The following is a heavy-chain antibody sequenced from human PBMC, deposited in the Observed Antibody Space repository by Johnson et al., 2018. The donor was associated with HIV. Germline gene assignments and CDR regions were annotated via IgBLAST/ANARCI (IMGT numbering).Heavy chain of an antibody. CDR2: IKQDGSEK. CDR3: ARHTGYDAFDI. Sequence: VHLVESGGGVVQPGRSLRLSCAASGFTFSSYWMSWVRQAPGKGLEWVANIKQDGSEKYYVDSVRGRFTISRDNAENSLYLQMNSLRAEDTAVYYCARHTGYDAFDIWGQGTMVTVSS. J-gene: IGHJ3*02. CDR1: GFTFSSYW. D-gene: IGHD2-21*01. V-gene: IGHV3-7*01.